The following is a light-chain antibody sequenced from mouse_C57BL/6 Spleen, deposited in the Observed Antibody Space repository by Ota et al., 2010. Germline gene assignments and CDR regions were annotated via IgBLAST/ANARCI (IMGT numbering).Light chain of an antibody. J-gene: IGKJ2*01. CDR1: QSLLNSGIQKNY. CDR2: WAS. Sequence: DIVMTQSPSSLTVTAGEKVTMSCKSSQSLLNSGIQKNYLTWYQQKPGQPPKLLIYWASTRESGVPDRFTGSGSGTDFTLTISSVQAEDLAVYYCQNDYSYPYTFGGGTKLEIK. CDR3: QNDYSYPYT. V-gene: IGKV8-19*01.